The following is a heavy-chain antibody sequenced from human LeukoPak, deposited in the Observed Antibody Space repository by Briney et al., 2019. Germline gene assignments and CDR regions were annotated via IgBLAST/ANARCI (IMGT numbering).Heavy chain of an antibody. CDR1: GFTFSDYA. V-gene: IGHV3-23*01. CDR3: AKERTGSRNSYYDLDV. CDR2: ISGSGGST. Sequence: PGGSLRLSCAASGFTFSDYAMNWVRQAPGKGLEWVSLISGSGGSTYYADSVKGRFTISRDNSKNTLYLQMNTLRAEDTAVYSCAKERTGSRNSYYDLDVWGQGTTVTVSS. J-gene: IGHJ6*02. D-gene: IGHD7-27*01.